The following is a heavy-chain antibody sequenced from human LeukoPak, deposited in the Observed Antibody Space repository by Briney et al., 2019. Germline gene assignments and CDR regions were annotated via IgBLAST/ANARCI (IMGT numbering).Heavy chain of an antibody. D-gene: IGHD4-23*01. CDR3: AKDILRWAFDY. V-gene: IGHV3-23*01. J-gene: IGHJ4*02. CDR1: GFTFSTNA. CDR2: FGGTGGAI. Sequence: GGSLRLSCAASGFTFSTNAMAWVRQAPGKGLEWVSAFGGTGGAINYAASVKGRFTISRDNSKGILYLQMNSLRAEDTAVYYCAKDILRWAFDYWGQGILVTFSS.